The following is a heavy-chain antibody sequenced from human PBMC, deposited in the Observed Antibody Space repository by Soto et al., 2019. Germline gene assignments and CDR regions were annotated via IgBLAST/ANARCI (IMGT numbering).Heavy chain of an antibody. D-gene: IGHD4-17*01. Sequence: SETLSLTCTVSGGSITSGGYYWSWIRQHPGKGLEWIGYIYYSWFTYYNPSLKSRVTILVDTSKNHFSLKLSSVTAADTAVYYCARASTTVTTLDYWGQGTLVTV. CDR3: ARASTTVTTLDY. CDR1: GGSITSGGYY. V-gene: IGHV4-31*03. J-gene: IGHJ4*02. CDR2: IYYSWFT.